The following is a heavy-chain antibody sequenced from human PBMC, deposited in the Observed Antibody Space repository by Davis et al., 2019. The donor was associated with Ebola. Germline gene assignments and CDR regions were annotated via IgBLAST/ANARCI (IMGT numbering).Heavy chain of an antibody. Sequence: GESLKISCAASGFTVSSNYMSWVRQAPGKGLEWVSSISSSSSYIYYADSVKGRFTISRDNSKNTLYLQMNSLRAEDTAVYYCAEQQLLDWGQGTLVTVSS. CDR1: GFTVSSNY. CDR2: ISSSSSYI. D-gene: IGHD6-13*01. J-gene: IGHJ4*02. V-gene: IGHV3-21*01. CDR3: AEQQLLD.